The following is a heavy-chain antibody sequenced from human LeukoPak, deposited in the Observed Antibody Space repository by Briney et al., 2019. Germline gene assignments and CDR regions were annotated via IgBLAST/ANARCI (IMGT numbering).Heavy chain of an antibody. V-gene: IGHV3-30*01. D-gene: IGHD2-15*01. CDR3: ARGVEFHP. CDR1: GFTFSSYA. Sequence: PGGSLRLSCAASGFTFSSYAMHWVRQAPGKGLEWVAVISYDGSNKYYADSVKGRFTISRDNSKNTLYLQMNSLRAEDTAVYYCARGVEFHPWGQGTLVTVSS. CDR2: ISYDGSNK. J-gene: IGHJ5*02.